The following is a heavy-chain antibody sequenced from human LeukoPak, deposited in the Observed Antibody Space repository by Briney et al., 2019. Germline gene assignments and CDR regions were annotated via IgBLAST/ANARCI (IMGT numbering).Heavy chain of an antibody. Sequence: GGSLRLSCAASGFTFSSYAMHWVRQAPGKGLEWVAVISYDGSNKYYADSVKGRFTISRDNSKNTLYLQMNSLRAEDTAVYYCAKSEGRYSRGPDFDYWGQGTLVTVSS. CDR2: ISYDGSNK. CDR3: AKSEGRYSRGPDFDY. D-gene: IGHD6-13*01. V-gene: IGHV3-30*04. J-gene: IGHJ4*02. CDR1: GFTFSSYA.